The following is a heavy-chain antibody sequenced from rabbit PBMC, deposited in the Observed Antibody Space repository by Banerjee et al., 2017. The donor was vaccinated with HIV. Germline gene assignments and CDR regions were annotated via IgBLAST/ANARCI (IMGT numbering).Heavy chain of an antibody. CDR2: IYVGSSGST. Sequence: QEQLEESGGDLVKPGASLTLTCTASGFSFSSSYYMCWVRQAPGKGLEWIACIYVGSSGSTYYASWAKGRFTISKTSSTTVTLQMTSLTAADTATYFCARDLAGVIGWNFNLWGPGTLVTVS. D-gene: IGHD4-1*01. CDR3: ARDLAGVIGWNFNL. J-gene: IGHJ4*01. CDR1: GFSFSSSYY. V-gene: IGHV1S45*01.